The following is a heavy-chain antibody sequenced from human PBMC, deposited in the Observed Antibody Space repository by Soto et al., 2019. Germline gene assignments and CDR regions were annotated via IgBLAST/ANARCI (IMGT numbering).Heavy chain of an antibody. D-gene: IGHD3-22*01. V-gene: IGHV3-49*03. J-gene: IGHJ4*02. CDR3: TRDVPYYYDSSGYSDY. Sequence: PGGSLRLSCTASGFTFGDYAMSWFRQAPGKGLEWVGFIRSKAYGGTTEYAASVKGRFTISRDDPKSIAYLQMNSLETEDTAVYYCTRDVPYYYDSSGYSDYWGQGTLVTVSS. CDR1: GFTFGDYA. CDR2: IRSKAYGGTT.